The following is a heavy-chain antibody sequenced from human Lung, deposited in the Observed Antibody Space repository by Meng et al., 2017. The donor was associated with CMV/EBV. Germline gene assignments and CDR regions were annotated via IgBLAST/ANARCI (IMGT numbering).Heavy chain of an antibody. D-gene: IGHD2-8*02. CDR3: AKGGWSKPPNWL. CDR2: ISGSGGST. Sequence: GEXXKISCAASGFTFSSYAMSWVRQAPGKGLEWVSAISGSGGSTYYADSVKGRFTISRDNSKNTLYLQMNSLRAEDTAVYYCAKGGWSKPPNWLWDQGTLVTVSS. CDR1: GFTFSSYA. J-gene: IGHJ4*02. V-gene: IGHV3-23*01.